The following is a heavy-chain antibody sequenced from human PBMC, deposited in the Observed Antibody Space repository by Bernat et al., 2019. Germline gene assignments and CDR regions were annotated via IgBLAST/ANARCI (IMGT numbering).Heavy chain of an antibody. Sequence: QVQLVESGGGVFQPGSSLRLSCAPSGSPSSGYAMHWVRQAPGKGLEWVAVISYDGSNKYYADSVKGRFTISRDNSKNTLYLQMNSLRAEDTAVYYCARSTTVTTYWGQGTLVTVSS. CDR3: ARSTTVTTY. CDR2: ISYDGSNK. CDR1: GSPSSGYA. V-gene: IGHV3-30-3*01. J-gene: IGHJ4*02. D-gene: IGHD4-17*01.